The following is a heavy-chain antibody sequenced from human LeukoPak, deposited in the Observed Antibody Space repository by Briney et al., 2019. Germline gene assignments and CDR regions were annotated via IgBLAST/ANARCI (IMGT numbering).Heavy chain of an antibody. CDR2: SSSSSSYI. Sequence: KSGGSLRLSCAASGFTFSGYTINWVRQAPGKGLEWVSSSSSSSSYIYYADSVKGRFTISRHNAKNSLYLQMNSLRAEDTAVYYCARAGSGYEDGFDYWGQGTLVTVSS. CDR1: GFTFSGYT. V-gene: IGHV3-21*01. D-gene: IGHD5-12*01. J-gene: IGHJ4*02. CDR3: ARAGSGYEDGFDY.